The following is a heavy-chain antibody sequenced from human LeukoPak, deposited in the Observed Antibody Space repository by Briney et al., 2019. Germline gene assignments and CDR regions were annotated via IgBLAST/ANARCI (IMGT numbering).Heavy chain of an antibody. CDR3: ARGYYDSSGYWPNYYYYGMDV. CDR2: INHSGST. CDR1: GRSFSGYY. Sequence: KPSETLSLTCAVYGRSFSGYYWSWIRQPPGKGLEWIGEINHSGSTNYNPSLKSRVTISVDTSKNQFSLKLSSVTAADTAVYYCARGYYDSSGYWPNYYYYGMDVWGQGTTVTVSS. J-gene: IGHJ6*02. V-gene: IGHV4-34*01. D-gene: IGHD3-22*01.